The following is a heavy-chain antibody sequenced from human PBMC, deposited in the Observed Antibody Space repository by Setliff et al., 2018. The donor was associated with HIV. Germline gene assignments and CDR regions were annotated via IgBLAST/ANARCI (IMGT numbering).Heavy chain of an antibody. CDR2: IYSSGSP. D-gene: IGHD2-2*01. J-gene: IGHJ6*02. V-gene: IGHV4-39*01. Sequence: SETLSLTCTVYGASISNSNSYWGWIRKPPGKRLAWLGSIYSSGSPSYNPSLSSRLTISVDTSKNQFSLKLSTVTAADTAVYYCARRRGDVVVPAAIDYYYGMDVWGQGTTVTVSS. CDR1: GASISNSNSY. CDR3: ARRRGDVVVPAAIDYYYGMDV.